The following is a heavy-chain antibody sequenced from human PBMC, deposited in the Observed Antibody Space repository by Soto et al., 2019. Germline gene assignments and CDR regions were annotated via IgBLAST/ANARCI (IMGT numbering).Heavy chain of an antibody. CDR2: IIPIFGTA. J-gene: IGHJ5*02. CDR1: GGTFSSYA. Sequence: SVKVSCKASGGTFSSYAISWVRQAPGQGLEWMGGIIPIFGTANYAQKFQGRVTITADGSTSTAHMELSSLRSEDTAVYYCAIDTPRGGVVVPAAMYGWFDPWGQVTLVTVSS. CDR3: AIDTPRGGVVVPAAMYGWFDP. V-gene: IGHV1-69*13. D-gene: IGHD2-2*01.